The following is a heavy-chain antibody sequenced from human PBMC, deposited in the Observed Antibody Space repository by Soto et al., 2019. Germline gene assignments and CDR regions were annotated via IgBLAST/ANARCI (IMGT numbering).Heavy chain of an antibody. J-gene: IGHJ6*02. CDR3: ARGTPMMSAGMDV. V-gene: IGHV4-34*01. CDR1: GGSFSGYY. Sequence: PSETLSLTCAVYGGSFSGYYWSWIRQPPGKGLEWIGEINHSGSTNYNPSLKSRVTISVDTSKNQFSLKLSSVTAADTAVYYCARGTPMMSAGMDVWGQGITVTVSS. CDR2: INHSGST. D-gene: IGHD3-22*01.